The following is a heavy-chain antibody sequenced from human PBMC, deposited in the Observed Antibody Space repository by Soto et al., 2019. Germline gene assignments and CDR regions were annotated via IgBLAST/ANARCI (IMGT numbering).Heavy chain of an antibody. CDR3: ASQRGGNGFRNNWFDP. D-gene: IGHD2-21*02. CDR2: IIPIFGTT. Sequence: VASVKVSCKASGGTFSSYAINWVRQAPGQGLEWMGGIIPIFGTTNYAQNFQGRVTITADESTSTAYMELSSLRSEDTAVYYCASQRGGNGFRNNWFDPWGQGTLVTVSS. CDR1: GGTFSSYA. V-gene: IGHV1-69*13. J-gene: IGHJ5*02.